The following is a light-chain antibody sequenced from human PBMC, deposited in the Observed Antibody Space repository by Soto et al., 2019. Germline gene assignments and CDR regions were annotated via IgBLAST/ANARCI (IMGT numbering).Light chain of an antibody. CDR1: QSVLYSSNNKNY. Sequence: DIVMTQSPDSLAVSLGERATINCKSSQSVLYSSNNKNYLAWYKQKPGQPPKLLIYWASTRESGVPDRFSSSGSMTDFTLTISRLQTEDGAVYNSQQYYRTWTFGQGTKV. CDR3: QQYYRTWT. CDR2: WAS. J-gene: IGKJ1*01. V-gene: IGKV4-1*01.